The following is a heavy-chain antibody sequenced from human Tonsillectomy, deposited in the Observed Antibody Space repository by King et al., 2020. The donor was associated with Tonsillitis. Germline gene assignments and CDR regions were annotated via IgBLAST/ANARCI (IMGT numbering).Heavy chain of an antibody. CDR1: GDSIRGQY. CDR3: ARDEFLDSSGYYLDH. Sequence: VQLQESGPGLVKPWETLSLTCTVSGDSIRGQYWTWIRQPAGKGLEWISRTFVSGTTDYNPSLRGRVTMSFDTSKKQVSLKMTSVTAADAAVYYCARDEFLDSSGYYLDHWGQGILVTVSS. J-gene: IGHJ4*02. D-gene: IGHD3-22*01. CDR2: TFVSGTT. V-gene: IGHV4-4*07.